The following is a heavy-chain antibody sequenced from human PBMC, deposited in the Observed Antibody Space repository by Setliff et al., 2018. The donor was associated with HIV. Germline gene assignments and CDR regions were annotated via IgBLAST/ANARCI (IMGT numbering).Heavy chain of an antibody. CDR2: IYHSGST. CDR3: ARALIGYTQRGDYYYYMDV. CDR1: GGSISTGGYY. Sequence: PSETLSLTCTVSGGSISTGGYYWSWIRQHPGKGLEWIGSIYHSGSTYYNPSLKSRVTISLDTSKHQFSLKLSSVTAADTAVYYCARALIGYTQRGDYYYYMDVWGKGTTVTVSS. D-gene: IGHD6-13*01. V-gene: IGHV4-39*07. J-gene: IGHJ6*03.